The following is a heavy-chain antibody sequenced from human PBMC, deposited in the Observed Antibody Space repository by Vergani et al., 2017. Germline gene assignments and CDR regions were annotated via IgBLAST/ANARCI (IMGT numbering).Heavy chain of an antibody. CDR3: ARYRGNYDYFDS. Sequence: VQLVESGGGLVQPGGSLRLSCAASGFTFRDHYMSWIRQAPGKGLEWVSYTSSTGSSISYAHSVKGRFTISRDNAKDSVFLQMNSLRAEDTAVYYCARYRGNYDYFDSWGQGTLVTVSP. CDR1: GFTFRDHY. J-gene: IGHJ4*02. D-gene: IGHD1-26*01. CDR2: TSSTGSSI. V-gene: IGHV3-11*01.